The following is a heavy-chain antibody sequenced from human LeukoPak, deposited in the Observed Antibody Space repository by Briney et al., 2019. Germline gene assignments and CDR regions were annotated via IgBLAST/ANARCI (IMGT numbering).Heavy chain of an antibody. Sequence: GGSLRLSCAASGFTFSSYAMHWVRQAPGKGLEWVAVISYDGSNKYYADSVKGRFTSSRDNSKNTLYLQMNSLRAEDTAVYYCAKGDNAYFDFWGQGTLVTVSS. D-gene: IGHD1-1*01. J-gene: IGHJ4*02. V-gene: IGHV3-30-3*01. CDR1: GFTFSSYA. CDR3: AKGDNAYFDF. CDR2: ISYDGSNK.